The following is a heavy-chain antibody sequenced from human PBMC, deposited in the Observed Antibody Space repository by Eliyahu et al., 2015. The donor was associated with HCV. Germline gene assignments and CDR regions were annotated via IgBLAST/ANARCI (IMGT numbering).Heavy chain of an antibody. CDR3: ASLDYGDYHFDS. CDR2: SYDSGRT. V-gene: IGHV4-59*08. Sequence: QVQLQESGPGLVKPSETLSLTCSVSGGSMSSYYWSWIRQSPGKGLEWIGYSYDSGRTTSTPYNPSLKSRVTISVDTSKRQFSLTMNSVTAADTAVYYCASLDYGDYHFDSWGQGTLVSVSS. CDR1: GGSMSSYY. J-gene: IGHJ4*02. D-gene: IGHD4-17*01.